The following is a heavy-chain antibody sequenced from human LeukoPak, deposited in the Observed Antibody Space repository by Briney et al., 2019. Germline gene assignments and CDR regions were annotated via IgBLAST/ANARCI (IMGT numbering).Heavy chain of an antibody. CDR1: GFTFSSYA. D-gene: IGHD3-10*01. CDR3: ARAGSAVRGVIIGVVDY. V-gene: IGHV3-23*01. CDR2: ISGGGDST. J-gene: IGHJ4*02. Sequence: PGGSLRLSCAASGFTFSSYAMSWVRQAPGKGLEWVSAISGGGDSTGYADSVKGRFTISRDNPKNTLYLQMNSLRAEDTAVYYCARAGSAVRGVIIGVVDYWGQGTLVTVSS.